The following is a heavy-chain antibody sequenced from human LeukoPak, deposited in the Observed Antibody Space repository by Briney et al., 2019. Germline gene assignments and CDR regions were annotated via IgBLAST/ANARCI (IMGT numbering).Heavy chain of an antibody. CDR2: LNSDGSSS. V-gene: IGHV3-74*01. CDR1: GFTFNNYW. CDR3: AKFELLSSSTNYYKYFEY. Sequence: PGGSLRLSCAASGFTFNNYWMHWVRQAPGKGLVWVSRLNSDGSSSAFADSMKGRFTISRDNSKNTLYLQMNSLRAEDTAVYYCAKFELLSSSTNYYKYFEYWGQGTLVTVSS. J-gene: IGHJ4*02. D-gene: IGHD3-10*01.